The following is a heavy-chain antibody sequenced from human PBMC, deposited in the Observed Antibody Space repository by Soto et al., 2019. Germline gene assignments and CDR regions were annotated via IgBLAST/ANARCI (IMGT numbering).Heavy chain of an antibody. J-gene: IGHJ6*03. Sequence: EVQLLEYGGGLVQPGGSLRLSCAASGFTFSNYVMSWVRQAPGKGLEGVSSISNSGSNRYYAESVKGRVTISRDNSNNTLYLQMNSLRAEDTALYYCARRGRTLPHYSYYMDVWGKGTTVTVSS. CDR1: GFTFSNYV. CDR3: ARRGRTLPHYSYYMDV. CDR2: ISNSGSNR. V-gene: IGHV3-23*01.